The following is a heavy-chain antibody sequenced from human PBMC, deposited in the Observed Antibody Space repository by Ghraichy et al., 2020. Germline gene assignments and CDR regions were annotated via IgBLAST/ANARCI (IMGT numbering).Heavy chain of an antibody. J-gene: IGHJ4*02. CDR1: GLTFNNYM. CDR3: AKPKGNADPFFEH. Sequence: LSLTCAASGLTFNNYMMSWIRQAPGKGPEWVSAISGRGSDTYYSDSVKGRFTISRDNARNTLYLQMNSLRVEDTAKYDCAKPKGNADPFFEHWGQGTLVNVSS. V-gene: IGHV3-23*01. CDR2: ISGRGSDT.